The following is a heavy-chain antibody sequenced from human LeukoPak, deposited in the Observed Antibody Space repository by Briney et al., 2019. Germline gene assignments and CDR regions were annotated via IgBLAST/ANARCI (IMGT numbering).Heavy chain of an antibody. V-gene: IGHV4-61*01. Sequence: PSETLSLTCTVSGGSISGSISTYYWSWIRQPPGKRLEWIGYTHYSGSTNYNPSLKSRVTILVDTSKNQFSLKLSSVTAADTAVYYCARDSGCSGGSCNGMDVWGQGTTVTVSS. CDR1: GGSISGSISTYY. CDR3: ARDSGCSGGSCNGMDV. D-gene: IGHD2-15*01. J-gene: IGHJ6*02. CDR2: THYSGST.